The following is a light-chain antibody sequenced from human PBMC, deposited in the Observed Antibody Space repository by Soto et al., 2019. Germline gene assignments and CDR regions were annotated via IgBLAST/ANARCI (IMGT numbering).Light chain of an antibody. J-gene: IGKJ5*01. CDR1: QSVSSSY. V-gene: IGKV3D-20*02. CDR2: DGY. Sequence: DIVLTQSPATLSLSPGERATLSCRASQSVSSSYLAWYQQKPGQPPRLLIYDGYYRATDTPPRFSGSGSGTDFTLTISSLEPEDSAVYYCQQRNMWPITFGQGTRLEIK. CDR3: QQRNMWPIT.